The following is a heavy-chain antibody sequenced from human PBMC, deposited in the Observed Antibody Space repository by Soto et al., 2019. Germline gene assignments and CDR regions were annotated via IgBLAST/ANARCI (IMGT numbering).Heavy chain of an antibody. CDR1: GYSFTSYW. Sequence: GESLKISCKGSGYSFTSYWIGWVRQMPGKGLEWMGIIYPGDSDTRYSPSFQGQVTISADQSSSTAYLPWSSLKASDTAMYYCARHRAYCSGGSCYYYYYMDVWGKGTTVTVSS. D-gene: IGHD2-15*01. V-gene: IGHV5-51*01. CDR3: ARHRAYCSGGSCYYYYYMDV. J-gene: IGHJ6*03. CDR2: IYPGDSDT.